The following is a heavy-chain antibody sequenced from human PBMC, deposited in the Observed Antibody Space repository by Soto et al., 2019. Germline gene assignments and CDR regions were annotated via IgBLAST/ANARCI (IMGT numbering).Heavy chain of an antibody. J-gene: IGHJ4*02. V-gene: IGHV4-31*03. CDR1: GESISSGGYY. CDR2: IYDSESA. Sequence: QVQLQESGPGLVKASQTLSLICSVSGESISSGGYYWSWIRHHPGKGLEWIGYIYDSESAYYNPSLKSRVTISMDTSKNHFAMKLSSVTAADTAVYYCARASISSSAADYWGQGTLSTVSS. D-gene: IGHD6-6*01. CDR3: ARASISSSAADY.